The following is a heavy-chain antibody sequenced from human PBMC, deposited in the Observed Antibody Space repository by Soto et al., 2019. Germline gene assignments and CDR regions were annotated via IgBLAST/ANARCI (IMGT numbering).Heavy chain of an antibody. CDR2: IYYSGST. Sequence: SETLSLTCTVSGGSISSYYWIWIRQPPGKGLEWIGYIYYSGSTNYNPSLKSRVTISVDTSKNQFSLKLSSVTAADTAVYYCASHVTYYYDSSGSKYFHHWGQGTLVTVSS. D-gene: IGHD3-22*01. CDR1: GGSISSYY. CDR3: ASHVTYYYDSSGSKYFHH. V-gene: IGHV4-59*08. J-gene: IGHJ1*01.